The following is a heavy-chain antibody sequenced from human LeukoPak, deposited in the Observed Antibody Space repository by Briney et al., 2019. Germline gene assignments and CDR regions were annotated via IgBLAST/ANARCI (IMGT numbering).Heavy chain of an antibody. J-gene: IGHJ3*02. CDR3: ARDWQQLFAFDI. D-gene: IGHD6-13*01. CDR1: GFTFSSYA. V-gene: IGHV3-23*01. CDR2: ISGSGGST. Sequence: GGSLRLSCSASGFTFSSYAMSWVRQAPGTGLEWVSAISGSGGSTYYADSVKGRFTISRDNSKNTLYLQMNSLRAEDTAVYYCARDWQQLFAFDIWGQGTMVTVSS.